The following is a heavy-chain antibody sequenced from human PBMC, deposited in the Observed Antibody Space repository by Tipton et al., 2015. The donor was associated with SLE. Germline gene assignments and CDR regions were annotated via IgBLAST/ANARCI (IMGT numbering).Heavy chain of an antibody. V-gene: IGHV3-30*04. Sequence: SLRLSCAASGFIFYSYAMHWVRQAPGKGPEWVAVISYHGSETYYADSVKGRVTISRDNSKNTVSLQMNSLRTEDTAVYYCARGDISHLGGAFDLWGQGTVVTVSS. CDR2: ISYHGSET. J-gene: IGHJ3*01. D-gene: IGHD2/OR15-2a*01. CDR3: ARGDISHLGGAFDL. CDR1: GFIFYSYA.